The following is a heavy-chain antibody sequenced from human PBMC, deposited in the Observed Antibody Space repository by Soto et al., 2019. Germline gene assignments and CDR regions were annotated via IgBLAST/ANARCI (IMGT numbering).Heavy chain of an antibody. Sequence: SETLSLTCTVSGGSISSGDYYWSWIRQPPGKGLEWIAYIYYSGSTYYNPSLKSRVTISVDTSKNQFSLKLSSVTAADTAVYYCARDGPYYDILTGYRNWFDPWGQGTLVTVSS. CDR2: IYYSGST. CDR1: GGSISSGDYY. CDR3: ARDGPYYDILTGYRNWFDP. V-gene: IGHV4-30-4*01. J-gene: IGHJ5*02. D-gene: IGHD3-9*01.